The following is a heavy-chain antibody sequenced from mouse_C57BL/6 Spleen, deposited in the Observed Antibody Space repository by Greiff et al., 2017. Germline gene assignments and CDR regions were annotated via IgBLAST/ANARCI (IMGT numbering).Heavy chain of an antibody. CDR1: GYTFTSYW. J-gene: IGHJ2*01. V-gene: IGHV1-52*01. D-gene: IGHD1-1*01. CDR3: ARTHYYGSREYYVDY. Sequence: QVQLQQPGAELVRPGSSVKLSCKASGYTFTSYWMHWVKQRPIQGLEWIGNIDPSDSETHYNQKFKDKATLTVDKSSSTAYMQLSSLTSEDSAVYYCARTHYYGSREYYVDYWGQGTTLTVSS. CDR2: IDPSDSET.